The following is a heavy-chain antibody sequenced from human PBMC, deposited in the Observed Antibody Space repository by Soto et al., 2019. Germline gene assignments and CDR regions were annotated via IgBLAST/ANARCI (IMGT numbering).Heavy chain of an antibody. J-gene: IGHJ4*02. D-gene: IGHD6-6*01. Sequence: GGSLRLSCAASGFTFSSYWMHWVRQAPGKGLVWVSRINSDGSSTSYADSVKGRFTISRDNAKNTLYLQMNSLRAEDTAVYYCARGYYYSSSSKGFDYWGQGTLVTVSS. CDR3: ARGYYYSSSSKGFDY. CDR2: INSDGSST. V-gene: IGHV3-74*01. CDR1: GFTFSSYW.